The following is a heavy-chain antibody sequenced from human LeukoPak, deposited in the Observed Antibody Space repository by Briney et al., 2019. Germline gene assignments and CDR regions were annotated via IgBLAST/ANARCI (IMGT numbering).Heavy chain of an antibody. CDR3: ASRWEPRVLRDAFDI. D-gene: IGHD1-26*01. V-gene: IGHV3-23*01. CDR1: GFTFSSYA. CDR2: ISGSGGST. J-gene: IGHJ3*02. Sequence: PGGSLRLSCAASGFTFSSYAMSWVRQAPGKGLEWVSAISGSGGSTYYADSVKGRFTISRDNSKNTLYLQMNSLRAEDTAVYYCASRWEPRVLRDAFDIWGQGTMVTVSS.